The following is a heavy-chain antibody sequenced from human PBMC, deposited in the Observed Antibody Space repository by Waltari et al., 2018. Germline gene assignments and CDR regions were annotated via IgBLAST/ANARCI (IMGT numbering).Heavy chain of an antibody. Sequence: EVRLVESGGGLVQPGGSLTLSCAASGFTFSNYGMSWVRQAPGKGLEGVSTMSGRGGTTFDADSVKGRFTMSKDNSKNTLFLQMNSLRFDDTAEYYCAKSTGSYYEVFDYWGRGTLVTVSS. V-gene: IGHV3-23*04. CDR3: AKSTGSYYEVFDY. D-gene: IGHD1-26*01. J-gene: IGHJ4*02. CDR1: GFTFSNYG. CDR2: MSGRGGTT.